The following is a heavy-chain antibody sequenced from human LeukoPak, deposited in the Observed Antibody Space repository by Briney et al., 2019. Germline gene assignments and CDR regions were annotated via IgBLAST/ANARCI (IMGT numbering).Heavy chain of an antibody. J-gene: IGHJ4*02. CDR2: INQDGSEK. V-gene: IGHV3-7*01. Sequence: PGGSLRLSCVVSGFTFSSYWMSWVRQAPGKGREGVANINQDGSEKYYVDSVKGRFTMSRDNAKNSLYLQMNSLRAEDTAVYYCARVQWELRGVGSYFEYWGQGALVTVSS. CDR1: GFTFSSYW. CDR3: ARVQWELRGVGSYFEY. D-gene: IGHD1-26*01.